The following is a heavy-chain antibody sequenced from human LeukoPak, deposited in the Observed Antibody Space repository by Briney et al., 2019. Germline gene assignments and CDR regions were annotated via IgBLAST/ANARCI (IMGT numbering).Heavy chain of an antibody. D-gene: IGHD6-13*01. CDR3: ARAEYSSSWYHLLFDY. V-gene: IGHV1-8*01. Sequence: GASVKVSCKASGYTFTSYDINWVRQATGQGLEWMGWMNPNSGNTGYAQKFQGRVTMTRNTSISTAYMELSSLRSEDTAVYYCARAEYSSSWYHLLFDYWGQGTLVTVSS. CDR2: MNPNSGNT. CDR1: GYTFTSYD. J-gene: IGHJ4*02.